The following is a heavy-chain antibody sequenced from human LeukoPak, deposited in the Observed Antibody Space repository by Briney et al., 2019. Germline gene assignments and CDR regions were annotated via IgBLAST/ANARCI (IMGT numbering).Heavy chain of an antibody. CDR2: ITYDGGNK. J-gene: IGHJ4*02. CDR1: GFSFSGYG. V-gene: IGHV3-30*02. Sequence: PGGSLRLSCAASGFSFSGYGMHWVRQAQGKGLEWVAFITYDGGNKYYSDSVKGRFTISRENSNSKSTLSLQMNSLRLEDTAVYYCAKDTTATQPGGFDYWGQGALVTVAS. D-gene: IGHD2-15*01. CDR3: AKDTTATQPGGFDY.